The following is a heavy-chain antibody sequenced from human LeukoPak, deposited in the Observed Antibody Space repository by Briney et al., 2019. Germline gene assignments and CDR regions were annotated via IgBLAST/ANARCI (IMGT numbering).Heavy chain of an antibody. CDR1: GFTFSSYA. D-gene: IGHD2-2*01. CDR3: AKRYCNSVTCYWVAFDI. Sequence: PGGSLRLSCAASGFTFSSYAMSWVRQAPGKGLEWVSAISGNDGSTYYADSVEGRFTISRDNSKDTLYLQMDSLRAEDTAVYYCAKRYCNSVTCYWVAFDIWGQGTTVTVSS. V-gene: IGHV3-23*01. CDR2: ISGNDGST. J-gene: IGHJ3*02.